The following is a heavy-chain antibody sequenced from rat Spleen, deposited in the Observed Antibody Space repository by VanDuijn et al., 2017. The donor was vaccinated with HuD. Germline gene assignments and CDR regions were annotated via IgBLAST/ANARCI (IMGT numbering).Heavy chain of an antibody. J-gene: IGHJ2*01. Sequence: EVQLVESGGGLVQPGRSLKLSCAASGFTFSDYGVAWVRQAPTTGLVWVATISYGDSSGHSGTYYDDSMKGRFTISRSNAKSHLSLQVDSLRSEDTATYYCARRHYGYTDYFDYWGQGVMVTVSS. D-gene: IGHD1-11*01. CDR3: ARRHYGYTDYFDY. CDR1: GFTFSDYG. V-gene: IGHV5-29*01. CDR2: ISYGDSSGHSGT.